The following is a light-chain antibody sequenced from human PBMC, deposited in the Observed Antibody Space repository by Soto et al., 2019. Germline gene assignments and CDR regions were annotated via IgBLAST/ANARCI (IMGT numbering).Light chain of an antibody. CDR1: SSNIGAGYD. CDR2: GNN. J-gene: IGLJ1*01. CDR3: QSYDTGLSAYV. V-gene: IGLV1-40*01. Sequence: QSVLTQPPSVSGAPGQRVTISCTGSSSNIGAGYDVHWYQQLPGTAPKVLIYGNNNRPSGVPDRFAGSKSGTSASLAITGLQAEDEADYYCQSYDTGLSAYVFGTGTKVTVL.